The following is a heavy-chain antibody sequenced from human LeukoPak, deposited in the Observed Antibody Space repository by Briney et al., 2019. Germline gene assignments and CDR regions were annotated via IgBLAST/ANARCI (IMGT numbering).Heavy chain of an antibody. V-gene: IGHV4-39*01. D-gene: IGHD4-17*01. CDR2: IYYSGST. J-gene: IGHJ5*02. Sequence: PSETLSLTCTVSGGSISSSSYYWGWIRQPPGKGLEWIGSIYYSGSTYYNPSLKSRVTISVDTSKNQFSLKLSSVTAADTAMYYCARLTDYGDDTPLSWGQGTLVTVSS. CDR3: ARLTDYGDDTPLS. CDR1: GGSISSSSYY.